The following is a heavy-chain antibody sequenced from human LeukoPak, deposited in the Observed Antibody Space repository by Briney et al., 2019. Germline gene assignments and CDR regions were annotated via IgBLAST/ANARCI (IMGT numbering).Heavy chain of an antibody. CDR1: GSTFSSYA. CDR2: ISGSGGWT. V-gene: IGHV3-23*01. Sequence: GGSLTLSCAASGSTFSSYAMSWVRQAPGKGREWVSAISGSGGWTYYADSVKSRFTISRDNSKNTLYLQMNSLRAEDTAVYYCAKDRVNYYDSSGYYFPPGYWGQGTLVTVSS. CDR3: AKDRVNYYDSSGYYFPPGY. J-gene: IGHJ4*02. D-gene: IGHD3-22*01.